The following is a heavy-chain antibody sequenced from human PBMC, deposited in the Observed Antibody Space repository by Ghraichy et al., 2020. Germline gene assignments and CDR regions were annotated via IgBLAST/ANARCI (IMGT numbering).Heavy chain of an antibody. CDR2: IGGSGGST. Sequence: GGSLRLSCAASGFTLSNYAMNWVRQAPGKGLEWLSAIGGSGGSTNFADSVRGRFTISRDNSKNTVYLQINSLRVEDTAVYYCAKDGRGSGTHCDYWGQGTLVTVSS. CDR3: AKDGRGSGTHCDY. J-gene: IGHJ4*02. CDR1: GFTLSNYA. D-gene: IGHD3-10*01. V-gene: IGHV3-23*01.